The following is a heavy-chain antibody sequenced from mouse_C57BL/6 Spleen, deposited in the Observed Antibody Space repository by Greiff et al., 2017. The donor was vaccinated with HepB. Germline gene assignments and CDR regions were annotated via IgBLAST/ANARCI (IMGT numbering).Heavy chain of an antibody. CDR1: GYTFTDYY. V-gene: IGHV1-19*01. D-gene: IGHD1-1*01. CDR3: ARSPTVVAHFDY. CDR2: INPYNGGT. J-gene: IGHJ2*01. Sequence: EVQLVESGPVLVKPGASVKMSCKASGYTFTDYYMNWVKQSHGKSLEWIGVINPYNGGTSYNQKFKGKATLTVDKSSSTAYMELNSLTSEDSAVYYCARSPTVVAHFDYWGQGTTLTVSS.